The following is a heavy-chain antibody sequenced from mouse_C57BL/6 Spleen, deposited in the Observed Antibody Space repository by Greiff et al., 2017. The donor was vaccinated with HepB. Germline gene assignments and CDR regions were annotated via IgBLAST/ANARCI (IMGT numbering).Heavy chain of an antibody. CDR3: TRVGLITTEYPWFAY. CDR2: IYTGNSDT. D-gene: IGHD2-4*01. Sequence: VQLQQSGTVLARPGASVKMSCKTSGFTFTSYCMHWVKQRPGQGLEWIGDIYTGNSDTSYIQKFKGKVKLTAVTYDSTAYMELSSLTNEDSAVYYCTRVGLITTEYPWFAYWGQGTLVTVSA. J-gene: IGHJ3*01. V-gene: IGHV1-5*01. CDR1: GFTFTSYC.